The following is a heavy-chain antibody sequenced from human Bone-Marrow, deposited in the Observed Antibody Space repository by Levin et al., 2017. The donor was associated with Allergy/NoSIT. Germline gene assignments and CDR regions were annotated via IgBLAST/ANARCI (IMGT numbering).Heavy chain of an antibody. CDR2: IYYSGST. CDR1: GGSISSYY. J-gene: IGHJ3*02. CDR3: ARDLRHIDTMVRGHGAFDI. V-gene: IGHV4-59*01. Sequence: SETLSLTCTVSGGSISSYYWSWIRQPPGKGLEWIGYIYYSGSTNYNPSLKSRVTISVDTSKNQFSLKLSSVTAADTAVYYCARDLRHIDTMVRGHGAFDIWGQGTMVTVSS. D-gene: IGHD3-10*01.